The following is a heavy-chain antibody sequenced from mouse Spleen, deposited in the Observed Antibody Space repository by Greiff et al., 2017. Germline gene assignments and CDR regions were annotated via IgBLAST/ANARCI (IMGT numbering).Heavy chain of an antibody. CDR3: ATYYYGSSYGFAY. Sequence: VQLKESGPELVKPGASVKMSCKASGYTFTDYNMHWVKQSHGKSLEWIGYINPNNGGTSYNQKFKGKATLTVNKSSSTAYMELRSLTSEDSAVYYCATYYYGSSYGFAYWGQGTLVTVSA. D-gene: IGHD1-1*01. V-gene: IGHV1-22*01. CDR1: GYTFTDYN. CDR2: INPNNGGT. J-gene: IGHJ3*01.